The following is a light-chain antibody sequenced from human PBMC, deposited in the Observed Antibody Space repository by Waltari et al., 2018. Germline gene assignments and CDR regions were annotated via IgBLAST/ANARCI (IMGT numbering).Light chain of an antibody. Sequence: DIQMTQSPSFVSAFVGDRVTLSCRASQNIGSWLAWYQQKPGQAPKLLIYSASSLQSGVPSRFSGTGSGTDFTLTISSLQPEDFATYYCQQANNFPRTFGQGTKVEI. CDR1: QNIGSW. V-gene: IGKV1-12*01. CDR3: QQANNFPRT. CDR2: SAS. J-gene: IGKJ1*01.